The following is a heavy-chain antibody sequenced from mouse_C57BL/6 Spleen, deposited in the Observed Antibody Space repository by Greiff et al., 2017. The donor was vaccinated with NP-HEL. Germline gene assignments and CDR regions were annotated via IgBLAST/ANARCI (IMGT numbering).Heavy chain of an antibody. CDR3: ARKMVVEGAMDY. Sequence: QVQLQQSGPELVKPGASVKISCKASGYAFSSSWLNWVKQRPGKGLEWIGRIYPGDGDTNYNGKFKGKATLTADKSSSTAYMQLSSLTSEDSAVYFCARKMVVEGAMDYWGQGTSVTVSS. D-gene: IGHD1-1*01. V-gene: IGHV1-82*01. CDR1: GYAFSSSW. CDR2: IYPGDGDT. J-gene: IGHJ4*01.